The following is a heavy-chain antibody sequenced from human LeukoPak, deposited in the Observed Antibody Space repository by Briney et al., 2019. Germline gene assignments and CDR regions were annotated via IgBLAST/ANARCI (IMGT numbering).Heavy chain of an antibody. D-gene: IGHD2-15*01. CDR1: GDSVSSNSAA. V-gene: IGHV6-1*01. Sequence: SQTLSLTCAISGDSVSSNSAAWNWIRQSPSRGLEWLGRTYYRSKWYNDYAVSVKSRITINPDTSKNQFSLQLNSVTPEDTAVYYCARVVVDCSGGSRYSRWFDPWGQGTLVTVSS. CDR2: TYYRSKWYN. J-gene: IGHJ5*02. CDR3: ARVVVDCSGGSRYSRWFDP.